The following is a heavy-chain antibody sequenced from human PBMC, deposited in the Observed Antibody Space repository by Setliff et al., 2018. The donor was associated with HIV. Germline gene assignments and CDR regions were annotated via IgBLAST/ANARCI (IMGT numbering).Heavy chain of an antibody. CDR1: GYTLTEVS. V-gene: IGHV1-2*02. D-gene: IGHD3-9*01. Sequence: ASVKVSCKVSGYTLTEVSIHWVRPAPGQGLEWMGWINPNSGGTNYAQKFQGRVTLTRDTSISTASMELSRLRSDDTAVYYCARGPSLRYFDWLEDPYYYMDVWGKGTTVTVSS. J-gene: IGHJ6*03. CDR2: INPNSGGT. CDR3: ARGPSLRYFDWLEDPYYYMDV.